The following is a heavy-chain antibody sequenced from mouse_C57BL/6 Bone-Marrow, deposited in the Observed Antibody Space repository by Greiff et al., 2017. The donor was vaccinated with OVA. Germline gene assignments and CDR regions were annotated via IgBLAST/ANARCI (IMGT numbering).Heavy chain of an antibody. J-gene: IGHJ4*01. CDR2: ISDGGSYT. V-gene: IGHV5-4*03. CDR3: ARGGPNCAMDY. Sequence: EVKLLESGGGLVKPGGSLKLSCAASGFTFSSYAMSWVRQTPEKRLEWVATISDGGSYTNYPDNVKGRFTITRDNAENNLYLQMSQLKSEDTAMYYCARGGPNCAMDYGGQGTAVTVTA. CDR1: GFTFSSYA.